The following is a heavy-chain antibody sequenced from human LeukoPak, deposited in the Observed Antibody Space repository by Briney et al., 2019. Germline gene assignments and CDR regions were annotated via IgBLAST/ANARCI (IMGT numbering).Heavy chain of an antibody. V-gene: IGHV3-30-3*01. D-gene: IGHD3-3*01. CDR1: GFTFSSYA. CDR2: ISYDGSNK. J-gene: IGHJ4*02. CDR3: ARQSGYLAWGFDY. Sequence: GGSLRLSCAASGFTFSSYAMHWVRQAPGKGLEWVAVISYDGSNKYYADSVKGRFTISRDNSKNTLYLQMNSLRAEDTAVYYCARQSGYLAWGFDYWGQGTLVTVSS.